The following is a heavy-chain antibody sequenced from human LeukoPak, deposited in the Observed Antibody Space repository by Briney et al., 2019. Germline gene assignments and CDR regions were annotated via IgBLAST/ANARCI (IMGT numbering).Heavy chain of an antibody. J-gene: IGHJ3*02. D-gene: IGHD2-2*01. Sequence: GASVKASCKASGYTFTGYYMHWVRQAPGQGLEWMGWINPNSGGTNYAQKFQGWVTMTRDTSISTAYMELSRLRSDDTAVYYCARASNTRGYCSSTRCPYGAFDIWGQGTPVTVSS. CDR2: INPNSGGT. V-gene: IGHV1-2*04. CDR3: ARASNTRGYCSSTRCPYGAFDI. CDR1: GYTFTGYY.